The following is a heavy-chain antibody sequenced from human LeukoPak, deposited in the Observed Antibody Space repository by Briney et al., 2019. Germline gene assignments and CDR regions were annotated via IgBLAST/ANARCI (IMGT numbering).Heavy chain of an antibody. CDR3: ARTSSSSSFYYYYYYMDV. CDR2: IYSGGST. Sequence: GGSLRLSCAASGFTVSSYYMSGVRQAPGKGLEWVSVIYSGGSTYYADSVKGRFTISRDNSKNTLYLQMNSLRAEDTAVYYCARTSSSSSFYYYYYYMDVWGKGTTATVSS. J-gene: IGHJ6*03. CDR1: GFTVSSYY. V-gene: IGHV3-53*01. D-gene: IGHD6-6*01.